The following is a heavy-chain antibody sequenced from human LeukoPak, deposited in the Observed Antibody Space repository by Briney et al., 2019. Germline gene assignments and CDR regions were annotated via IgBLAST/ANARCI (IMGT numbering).Heavy chain of an antibody. CDR2: ISPSGST. Sequence: PSETLSLTCTVSGGSMSSYFWTWIRQPAGKGLEWIGRISPSGSTNFNASLKSRVTMSVDTSESQFSLNLSSVTAADTAVYTCAREGVGARHLDYWGQGTLVTVSS. D-gene: IGHD1-26*01. J-gene: IGHJ4*02. V-gene: IGHV4-4*07. CDR3: AREGVGARHLDY. CDR1: GGSMSSYF.